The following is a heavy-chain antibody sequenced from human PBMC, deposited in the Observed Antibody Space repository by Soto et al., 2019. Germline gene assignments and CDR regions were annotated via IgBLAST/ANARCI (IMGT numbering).Heavy chain of an antibody. V-gene: IGHV1-69*02. CDR3: ATSYGSGSTHFDS. D-gene: IGHD3-10*01. Sequence: QVRLVQSGAELKKPGSSVKVSCSASGGTFNSYTIHWVRQAPGQGLEWVGRVNPIVGMSTSALKFQGRVTINADRSTTKAYLDISSLKSEDTAIYYCATSYGSGSTHFDSWGQGTLVTVSS. J-gene: IGHJ4*02. CDR2: VNPIVGMS. CDR1: GGTFNSYT.